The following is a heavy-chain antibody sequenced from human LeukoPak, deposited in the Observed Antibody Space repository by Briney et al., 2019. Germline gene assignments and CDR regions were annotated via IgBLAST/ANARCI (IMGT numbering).Heavy chain of an antibody. CDR2: IYYSGST. CDR1: GGSISSSSYY. V-gene: IGHV4-39*01. D-gene: IGHD4-17*01. Sequence: PSETLSLTCTVSGGSISSSSYYWGWIRQPPGKGLEWIGSIYYSGSTYYNPSLKSRVTISVDTSKNQFSLRLSSVTAADTAVYYRALLGGYGDYFDYWGQGTLVTVSS. J-gene: IGHJ4*02. CDR3: ALLGGYGDYFDY.